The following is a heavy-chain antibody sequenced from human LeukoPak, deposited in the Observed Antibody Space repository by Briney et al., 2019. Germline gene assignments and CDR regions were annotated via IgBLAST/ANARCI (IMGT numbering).Heavy chain of an antibody. D-gene: IGHD4-17*01. V-gene: IGHV1-18*01. CDR3: ARINMTTVTTSLDWYCDL. J-gene: IGHJ2*01. CDR2: IRVYNGKT. Sequence: GASVTVSRTSSGYTFTSCSFILVRQAPGQGLEWVGWIRVYNGKTNYAQKFQGRVTMTTDTSTSTAYMYLSSLRSGDTAVYDCARINMTTVTTSLDWYCDLWGRGTLVTVPS. CDR1: GYTFTSCS.